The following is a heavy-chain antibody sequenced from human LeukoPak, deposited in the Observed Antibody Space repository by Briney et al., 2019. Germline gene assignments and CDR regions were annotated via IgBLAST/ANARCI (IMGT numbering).Heavy chain of an antibody. CDR1: GFTFSSYA. CDR3: AKDWGLYCSSTSCYYFDY. V-gene: IGHV3-23*01. J-gene: IGHJ4*02. D-gene: IGHD2-2*01. CDR2: ISGSGGST. Sequence: HPGGSLRLSCAASGFTFSSYAMSWVRQAPGKGLEWVSAISGSGGSTYYADSVKGRFTISRDKSKNTLYLQMNSLKAEDTAVYYCAKDWGLYCSSTSCYYFDYWGQGTLVTVSS.